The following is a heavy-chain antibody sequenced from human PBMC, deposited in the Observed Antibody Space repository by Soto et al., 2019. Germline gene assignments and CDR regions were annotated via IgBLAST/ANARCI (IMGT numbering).Heavy chain of an antibody. CDR3: ATSFVMPGTHYFDS. D-gene: IGHD6-13*01. CDR1: GFTFSTHT. J-gene: IGHJ4*02. CDR2: ISTSSTYI. V-gene: IGHV3-21*01. Sequence: EVQLVESGGGLVKPGGSLRLSCAASGFTFSTHTMHWVRQAPGKGLEWVSSISTSSTYIDYADSVKGRFTISRDNAKNSLFLQMSSLRAEDTAVYFCATSFVMPGTHYFDSWGQGALVTVSS.